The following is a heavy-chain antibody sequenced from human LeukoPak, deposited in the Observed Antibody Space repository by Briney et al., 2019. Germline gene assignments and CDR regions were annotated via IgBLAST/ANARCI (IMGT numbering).Heavy chain of an antibody. Sequence: GGSLRLSCEASGFTFSSFVMHWVRQAPGKGLERVAVISYDESNIYYADSVKGRFTISRDNSKNTLYLQMNSLRAEDTAVYYCARGSDILTGRLKYWGQGTLVTVSS. V-gene: IGHV3-30*04. D-gene: IGHD3-9*01. CDR2: ISYDESNI. CDR1: GFTFSSFV. CDR3: ARGSDILTGRLKY. J-gene: IGHJ4*02.